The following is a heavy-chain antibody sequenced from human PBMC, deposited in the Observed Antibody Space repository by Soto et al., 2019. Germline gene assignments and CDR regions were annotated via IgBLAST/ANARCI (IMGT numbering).Heavy chain of an antibody. CDR1: GFTFSSYA. CDR3: ARMDGSGCYGSYFDY. J-gene: IGHJ4*02. D-gene: IGHD3-22*01. Sequence: QVQLVESGGGVVQPGRSLRLSCAASGFTFSSYAMHWVRQAPGKGLEWVAIISYDGSNKYYADSVKGRFTISRDNSKSTLFLQMNSLRAEDTAVYYCARMDGSGCYGSYFDYWGQGTLVTVSS. V-gene: IGHV3-30-3*01. CDR2: ISYDGSNK.